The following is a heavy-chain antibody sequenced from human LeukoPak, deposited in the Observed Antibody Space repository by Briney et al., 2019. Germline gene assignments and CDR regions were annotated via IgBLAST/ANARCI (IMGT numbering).Heavy chain of an antibody. CDR1: GFTFSSYA. Sequence: PGRSLRLSCAASGFTFSSYAMHWVRQAPGKGLEWVAVISYDGSNKYYADSVKGRFTISRDNSKNTLYLQMNSLRAEDTAVYYCARDLSRRVRGVSRNDYWGQGTLVTVSS. CDR2: ISYDGSNK. D-gene: IGHD3-10*01. J-gene: IGHJ4*02. CDR3: ARDLSRRVRGVSRNDY. V-gene: IGHV3-30-3*01.